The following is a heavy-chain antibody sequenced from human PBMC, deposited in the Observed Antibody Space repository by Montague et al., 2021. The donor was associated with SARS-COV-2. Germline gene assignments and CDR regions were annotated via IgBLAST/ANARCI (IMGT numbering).Heavy chain of an antibody. V-gene: IGHV4-34*01. CDR1: GGSFSDYK. J-gene: IGHJ4*02. CDR2: ISHSGSA. Sequence: SETLSLTCAVYGGSFSDYKWTWIRQSPGKGLEWLGQISHSGSANYNPSLKSRVTISVDTAKNQFSLKLISVNVADTAVYYCTRGAPGYWGQGTLVTVSS. CDR3: TRGAPGY.